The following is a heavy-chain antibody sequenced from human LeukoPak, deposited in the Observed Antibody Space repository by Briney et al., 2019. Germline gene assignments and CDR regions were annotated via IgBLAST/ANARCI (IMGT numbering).Heavy chain of an antibody. Sequence: ASVKLSCKVSGDTLSELTMHWVRQAPGKGLEWMGGFDPGAGEILYAQQFQGRVTMTEDTSTDTAYMELTSLRSEDSGVYFCAAGGIYSLLDYWGQGTLVTVSS. J-gene: IGHJ4*02. CDR2: FDPGAGEI. V-gene: IGHV1-24*01. CDR3: AAGGIYSLLDY. D-gene: IGHD3-10*01. CDR1: GDTLSELT.